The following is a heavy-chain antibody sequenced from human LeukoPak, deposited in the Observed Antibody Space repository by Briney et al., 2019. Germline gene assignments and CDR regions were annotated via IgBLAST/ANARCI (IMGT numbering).Heavy chain of an antibody. CDR3: ARDLGATVTTNF. D-gene: IGHD4-17*01. V-gene: IGHV1-18*01. Sequence: ASVKVSCKPSGYTFTSSGITWVRQAPGQGLEWMGWISGYNGYTIYAQKLQGRVTMTTDTSTGTAYLELRSLRSDDTAVYFCARDLGATVTTNFWGQGTLVTVSS. J-gene: IGHJ4*02. CDR2: ISGYNGYT. CDR1: GYTFTSSG.